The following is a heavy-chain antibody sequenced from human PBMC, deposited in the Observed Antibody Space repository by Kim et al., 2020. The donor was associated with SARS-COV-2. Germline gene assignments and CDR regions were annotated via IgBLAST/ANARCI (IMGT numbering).Heavy chain of an antibody. Sequence: SQTLSLTCAISGDSVSSNSAAWNWIRQSPSRGLEWLGRTYYRSKWYNDYAVSVKGRITINPDTSKNQFSLQLNSVTPEDTAVYYCARDPAGIAVAGPKGIFDYWGQGTLVTVSS. J-gene: IGHJ4*02. V-gene: IGHV6-1*01. D-gene: IGHD6-19*01. CDR3: ARDPAGIAVAGPKGIFDY. CDR2: TYYRSKWYN. CDR1: GDSVSSNSAA.